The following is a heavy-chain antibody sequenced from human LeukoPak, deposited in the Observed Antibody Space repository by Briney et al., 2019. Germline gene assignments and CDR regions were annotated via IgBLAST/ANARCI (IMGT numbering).Heavy chain of an antibody. J-gene: IGHJ3*02. V-gene: IGHV3-74*01. CDR2: INSDGSST. D-gene: IGHD1-20*01. Sequence: GVSLRLSCAASGFTFSSYWMLWVPQAPGKGLVWFSRINSDGSSTSYADSVKGRFTISRDNAKNTLYLQMNSLRAEDTAVYYCARARAPYNWNPDLDAFDIWGQGTMVTVSS. CDR3: ARARAPYNWNPDLDAFDI. CDR1: GFTFSSYW.